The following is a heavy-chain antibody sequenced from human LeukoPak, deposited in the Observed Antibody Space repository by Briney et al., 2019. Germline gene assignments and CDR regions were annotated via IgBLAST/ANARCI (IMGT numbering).Heavy chain of an antibody. V-gene: IGHV3-48*02. CDR2: STSSGTTI. Sequence: GGSLRLSCVASGFTFSSYSINWVRQAPGKGLDWVSYSTSSGTTIYSADSVKGRFTVSRDNAKNSLYLQMNNLKDEDTAVYYCARIRGSYNYGMDVWGQGTTVTVS. CDR1: GFTFSSYS. CDR3: ARIRGSYNYGMDV. J-gene: IGHJ6*02. D-gene: IGHD3-16*01.